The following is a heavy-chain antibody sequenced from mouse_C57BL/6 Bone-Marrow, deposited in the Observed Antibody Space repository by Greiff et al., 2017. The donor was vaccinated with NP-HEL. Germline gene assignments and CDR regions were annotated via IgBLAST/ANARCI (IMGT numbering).Heavy chain of an antibody. V-gene: IGHV14-4*01. CDR3: TTDYGNYYFDY. CDR2: IDPENGDT. D-gene: IGHD2-1*01. J-gene: IGHJ2*01. CDR1: GFNIKDDY. Sequence: EVQRVESGAELVRPGASVKLSCTASGFNIKDDYMHWVKQRPEQGLEWIGWIDPENGDTEYASKFQGKATITADTSSNTAYLQLSSLTSEDTAVYYCTTDYGNYYFDYWGQGTTLTVSS.